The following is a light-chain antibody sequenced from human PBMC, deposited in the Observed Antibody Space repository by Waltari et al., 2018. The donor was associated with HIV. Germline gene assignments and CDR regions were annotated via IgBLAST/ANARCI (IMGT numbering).Light chain of an antibody. Sequence: QSVLTPPPSVSGAPGQRVTISCTGSSSNIGAGYDVHWYQQLPGTAPKLLIYVNSNRPSGVPDRFSCSKSGTSASLAITGLQAEDEADYYCQSYDSSLSGSVFGGGTKLPVL. CDR1: SSNIGAGYD. J-gene: IGLJ3*02. V-gene: IGLV1-40*01. CDR2: VNS. CDR3: QSYDSSLSGSV.